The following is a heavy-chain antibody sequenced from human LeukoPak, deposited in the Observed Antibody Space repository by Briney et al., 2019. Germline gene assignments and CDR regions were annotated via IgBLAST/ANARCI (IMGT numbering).Heavy chain of an antibody. CDR2: IKRKSDGGTP. D-gene: IGHD2/OR15-2a*01. V-gene: IGHV3-15*01. CDR1: EFTFSDTW. CDR3: TTQSTFLDY. Sequence: GGSLRLSCAASEFTFSDTWMSWVRQAPGKGLEWVGRIKRKSDGGTPEYAAPVKGRFTISRDDSKNTLYLQMNSLKTEDTAVYYCTTQSTFLDYWGQGTLVTVSS. J-gene: IGHJ4*02.